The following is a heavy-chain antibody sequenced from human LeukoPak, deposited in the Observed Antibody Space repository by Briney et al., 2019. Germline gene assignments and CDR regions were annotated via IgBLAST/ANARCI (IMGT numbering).Heavy chain of an antibody. V-gene: IGHV1-69*05. CDR3: ARVGERWLHHFDY. D-gene: IGHD5-24*01. J-gene: IGHJ4*02. CDR1: GGTFSSYA. CDR2: IIPIFGTA. Sequence: SVKVSCKASGGTFSSYAISWVRQAPGQGLEWMGGIIPIFGTANYAQKFQGRVTITTDESTSTAYMELSSLRSEDSAVYYCARVGERWLHHFDYWGQGTLVTVSS.